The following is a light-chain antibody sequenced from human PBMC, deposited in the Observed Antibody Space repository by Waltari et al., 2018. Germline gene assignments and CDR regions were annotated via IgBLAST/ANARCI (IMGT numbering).Light chain of an antibody. Sequence: SFELTQPPSVSVSPGQTAWITCSGDALSKEYASWYQHKPGQAPVLVISKDSERPSGIPERFSGSSSGTTVTLTISGVQAEDEADYYCQSGDNRGTSYVFFGGGTKLTVL. CDR2: KDS. CDR3: QSGDNRGTSYVF. CDR1: ALSKEY. J-gene: IGLJ2*01. V-gene: IGLV3-25*03.